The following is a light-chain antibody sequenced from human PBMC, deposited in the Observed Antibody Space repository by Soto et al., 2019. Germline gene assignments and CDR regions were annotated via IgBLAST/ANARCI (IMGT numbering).Light chain of an antibody. CDR2: GAS. V-gene: IGKV3-20*01. CDR3: QQYRTSPPTWT. CDR1: QSVINNY. Sequence: EIVLAQSPGTLSLSPGERATLYFSASQSVINNYLAWYQQKPGQAPRLLIYGASNRATGIPDRFSGSGSGTDFTLTISRLEPEDFAVYYCQQYRTSPPTWTFGQGTKVDI. J-gene: IGKJ1*01.